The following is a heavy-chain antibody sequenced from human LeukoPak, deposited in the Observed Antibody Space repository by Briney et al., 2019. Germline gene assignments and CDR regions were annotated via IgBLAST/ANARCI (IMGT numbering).Heavy chain of an antibody. D-gene: IGHD5-12*01. CDR3: ARDRDIVSRSRSPSSVDY. CDR2: INPSGGST. Sequence: ASVKVSCKASGYTFTSYYMHCVRQAPGQGLEWMEIINPSGGSTSYAQKFQGRVTMTRDTSTSTVYMELSSLRSEDTAVYYCARDRDIVSRSRSPSSVDYWGQGTLVTVSS. CDR1: GYTFTSYY. J-gene: IGHJ4*02. V-gene: IGHV1-46*01.